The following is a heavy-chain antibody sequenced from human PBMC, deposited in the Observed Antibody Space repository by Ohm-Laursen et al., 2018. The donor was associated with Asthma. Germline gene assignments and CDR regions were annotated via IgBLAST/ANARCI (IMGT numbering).Heavy chain of an antibody. CDR2: INSAGDT. D-gene: IGHD1-1*01. Sequence: GSLRLSCAASGFTVSTNYMSWVRQAPGKGLEWVSLINSAGDTKYADSVKGRFTFSRDNSKNTLFLQMDSLRVEDTAVYYCARGGGRYLIDDWGQGTVVTVSS. J-gene: IGHJ4*02. V-gene: IGHV3-53*01. CDR1: GFTVSTNY. CDR3: ARGGGRYLIDD.